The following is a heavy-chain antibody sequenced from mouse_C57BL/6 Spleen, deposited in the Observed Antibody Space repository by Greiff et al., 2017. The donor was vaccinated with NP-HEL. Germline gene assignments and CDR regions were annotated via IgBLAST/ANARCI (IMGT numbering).Heavy chain of an antibody. CDR1: GYSITSGYY. CDR3: ARVDYDGYYD. D-gene: IGHD2-3*01. CDR2: ISYDGSN. V-gene: IGHV3-6*01. Sequence: VQLQQSGPGLVKPSQSLSLTCSVTGYSITSGYYWNWIRQFPGNKLEWMGYISYDGSNNYNPSLKNRISITRDTSKNQFFLKLNSVTTEDTATYYCARVDYDGYYDWGQGTTLTVSS. J-gene: IGHJ2*01.